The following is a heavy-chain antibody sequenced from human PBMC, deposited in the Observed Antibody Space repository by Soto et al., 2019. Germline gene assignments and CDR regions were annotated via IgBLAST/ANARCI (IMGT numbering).Heavy chain of an antibody. CDR2: INHSGST. V-gene: IGHV4-34*01. J-gene: IGHJ5*02. Sequence: SETLSLTCAVYGGSFSGYYWSWIRQPPGKGLEWIGEINHSGSTNYNPSLKSRVTISVDTSKNQFSLKLSSVTAADTAVYYCARGLFYQTFYSSSWYRGARPLGFDPWGQGTLVTVSS. D-gene: IGHD6-13*01. CDR1: GGSFSGYY. CDR3: ARGLFYQTFYSSSWYRGARPLGFDP.